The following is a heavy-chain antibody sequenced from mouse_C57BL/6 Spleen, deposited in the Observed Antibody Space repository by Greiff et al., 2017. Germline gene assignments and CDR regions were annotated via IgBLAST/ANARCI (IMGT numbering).Heavy chain of an antibody. J-gene: IGHJ4*01. CDR2: IDPSDSEP. CDR3: ARYYNGSSSFYAMDY. CDR1: GYTFTSYW. Sequence: QVQLQQPGAELVRPGSSVKLSCKASGYTFTSYWMHWVKQRPIQGLEWIGNIDPSDSEPHYNQKFKDKATLTVDKSSRTAYMQLSSLTSEDSAVYYCARYYNGSSSFYAMDYWGQGTSVTVSS. D-gene: IGHD1-1*01. V-gene: IGHV1-52*01.